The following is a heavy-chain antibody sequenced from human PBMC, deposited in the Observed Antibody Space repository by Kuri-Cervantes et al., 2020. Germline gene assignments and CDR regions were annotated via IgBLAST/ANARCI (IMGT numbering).Heavy chain of an antibody. D-gene: IGHD6-6*01. J-gene: IGHJ4*02. Sequence: GGSLRLSCAASGFTFSSYGMHWVRQAPGKGLEWVAFIRYDGSNKYYADSVKGRFTISRDNSKNTLYLQMNSLRAEDTAVYYCAKGGEQLVSFLRLVPSLDYWGQGTLVTVSS. V-gene: IGHV3-30*02. CDR3: AKGGEQLVSFLRLVPSLDY. CDR1: GFTFSSYG. CDR2: IRYDGSNK.